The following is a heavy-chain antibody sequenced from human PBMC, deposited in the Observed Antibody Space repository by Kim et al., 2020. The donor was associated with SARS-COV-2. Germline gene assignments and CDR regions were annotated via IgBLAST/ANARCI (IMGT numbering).Heavy chain of an antibody. V-gene: IGHV4-31*03. CDR2: IYYSGST. CDR3: AGDSSFEELVVVPLRAFDI. Sequence: SETLSLTCTVSGGSISSGGYYWSWIRQHPGKGLEWVVYIYYSGSTYYNPSLKSRVTITVDTTKNQFSLKLSFVTDADTAEYYCAGDSSFEELVVVPLRAFDIWGQGTMVTVSS. CDR1: GGSISSGGYY. D-gene: IGHD3-22*01. J-gene: IGHJ3*02.